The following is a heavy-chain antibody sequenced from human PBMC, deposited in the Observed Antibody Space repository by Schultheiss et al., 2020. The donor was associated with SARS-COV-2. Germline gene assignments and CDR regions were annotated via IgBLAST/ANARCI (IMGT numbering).Heavy chain of an antibody. V-gene: IGHV3-48*01. CDR3: AREWPGLWFGLQDY. Sequence: GESLKISCAASGFTFSSYSMNWVRQAPGKGLEWVSYISSSSSTIYYADSVKGRFTISRDNAKNSLYLQMNSLRAEDTAVYYCAREWPGLWFGLQDYRGQGTLVTVSS. CDR1: GFTFSSYS. J-gene: IGHJ4*02. D-gene: IGHD3-10*01. CDR2: ISSSSSTI.